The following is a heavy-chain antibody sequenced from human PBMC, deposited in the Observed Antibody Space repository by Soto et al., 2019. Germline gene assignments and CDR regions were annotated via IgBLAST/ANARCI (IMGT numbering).Heavy chain of an antibody. CDR2: ISFSGGST. CDR3: AKDLYQWLDPSFDY. D-gene: IGHD6-19*01. J-gene: IGHJ4*02. V-gene: IGHV3-23*01. CDR1: GFTFSSYA. Sequence: GGSLRLSCAASGFTFSSYAMSWVRQAPGRGLEWVSTISFSGGSTYYADSVKGRFTISRDNSKNRLYLQMNSLRAEDTAVYYCAKDLYQWLDPSFDYWGQGTLVTVSS.